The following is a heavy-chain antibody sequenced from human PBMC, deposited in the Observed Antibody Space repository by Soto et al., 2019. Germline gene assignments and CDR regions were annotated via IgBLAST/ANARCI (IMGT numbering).Heavy chain of an antibody. CDR3: ARALVIVATKTYYYYYGMDV. D-gene: IGHD5-12*01. Sequence: QVQLVQSGAEVKKPGSSVKVSCKASGGTFSSYAISWVRQAPGQGLEWMGGIIPIFGTANYAQKFQGRVTITADESTSTGYMELSSLRSEDTAVYYCARALVIVATKTYYYYYGMDVWGQGTTVTVSS. CDR2: IIPIFGTA. CDR1: GGTFSSYA. J-gene: IGHJ6*02. V-gene: IGHV1-69*01.